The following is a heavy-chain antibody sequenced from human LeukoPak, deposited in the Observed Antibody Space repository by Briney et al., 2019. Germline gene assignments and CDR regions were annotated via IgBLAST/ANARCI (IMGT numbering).Heavy chain of an antibody. CDR2: IKQDGSEK. CDR1: GFTFSSYW. Sequence: GGSLRLSCAASGFTFSSYWMSWVRQAPGKGLEWVANIKQDGSEKYYVDSVKGRITISRDNAKNSLYLQMNSLRAEDTAVYYCARDNGGLYLYNFDYWGQGTLVTVSS. J-gene: IGHJ4*02. D-gene: IGHD7-27*01. V-gene: IGHV3-7*01. CDR3: ARDNGGLYLYNFDY.